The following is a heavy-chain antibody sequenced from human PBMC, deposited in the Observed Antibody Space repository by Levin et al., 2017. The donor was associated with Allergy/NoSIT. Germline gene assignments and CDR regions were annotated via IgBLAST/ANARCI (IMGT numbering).Heavy chain of an antibody. V-gene: IGHV3-23*01. D-gene: IGHD4-17*01. J-gene: IGHJ4*02. Sequence: PGGSLRLSCAASGFTFSNYAMSWVRQAPGKGLEWVSAITNSGRTYYADSVKGRFTVSRDNSKNMLYLQMNSLRADDTAVYYCVKEMTTVIPVFDYWGQGTLDTVSS. CDR1: GFTFSNYA. CDR2: ITNSGRT. CDR3: VKEMTTVIPVFDY.